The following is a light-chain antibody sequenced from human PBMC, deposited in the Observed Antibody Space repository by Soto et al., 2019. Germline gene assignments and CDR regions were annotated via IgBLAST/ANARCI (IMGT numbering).Light chain of an antibody. Sequence: SALTQPASVSGSPGQSITISCTGTSSDVGGYNYVSWYQHHPGKAPKLMIYDVSKRPSGVPDRFSGSKSGNTASLTISGLQAEDEAEYYCCSYAGSYTLRMFGGGTQLTVL. CDR2: DVS. CDR3: CSYAGSYTLRM. CDR1: SSDVGGYNY. J-gene: IGLJ7*01. V-gene: IGLV2-11*01.